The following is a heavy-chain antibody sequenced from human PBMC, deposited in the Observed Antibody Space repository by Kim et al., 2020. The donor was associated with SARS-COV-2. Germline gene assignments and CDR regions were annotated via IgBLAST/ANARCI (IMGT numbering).Heavy chain of an antibody. Sequence: GGSLRLSCAASGFTFSSYAMHWVRQAPGKGLEWVAVISYDGSNKYYADSVKGRFTISRDNSKNTLYLQMNSLRAEDTAVYYCARDEVLYYDILTGYPDYWGQGTLVTVSS. CDR3: ARDEVLYYDILTGYPDY. J-gene: IGHJ4*02. CDR2: ISYDGSNK. V-gene: IGHV3-30-3*01. CDR1: GFTFSSYA. D-gene: IGHD3-9*01.